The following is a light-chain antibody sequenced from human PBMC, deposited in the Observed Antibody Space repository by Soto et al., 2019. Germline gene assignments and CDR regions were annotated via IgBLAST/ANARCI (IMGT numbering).Light chain of an antibody. CDR3: QQYGSSPRT. CDR2: AAS. CDR1: QSVRSSY. J-gene: IGKJ1*01. V-gene: IGKV3-20*01. Sequence: IVLTQSADTVSLYTGESATHSCRASQSVRSSYLAWYQQTPGQTPRLLIYAASSRATGIPDRFSGSGSGTDFSLTISRLEAEDFAVYYCQQYGSSPRTFGQGTNVDIK.